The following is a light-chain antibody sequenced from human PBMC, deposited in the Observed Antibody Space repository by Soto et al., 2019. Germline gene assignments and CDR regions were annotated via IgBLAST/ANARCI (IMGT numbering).Light chain of an antibody. CDR3: QQSGSSTLT. V-gene: IGKV3-20*01. Sequence: EVVMTQSPATLSLSAGERATLSWRASQTVRDNLGWYQQKPGQAPRLLIYGASSRATGIPDRISGSVSGTDGTITISRLEKEDGSVYYCQQSGSSTLTFGGGTKVDIK. J-gene: IGKJ4*01. CDR2: GAS. CDR1: QTVRDN.